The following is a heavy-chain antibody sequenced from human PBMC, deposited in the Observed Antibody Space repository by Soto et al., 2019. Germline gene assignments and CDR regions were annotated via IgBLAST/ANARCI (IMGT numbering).Heavy chain of an antibody. J-gene: IGHJ6*02. CDR3: VQSRCGGDCLQSYSSHSYYGLDV. Sequence: QITLKESGPTLVKPTQTLTLTCTFSGLSLSTTGVGVGWIRQPPGKALEWLALIYWDDYKRYSPSLQSRLTITKDTSTNQVVRTMTNRDPVATATYYCVQSRCGGDCLQSYSSHSYYGLDVWGQGTTVTVSS. CDR1: GLSLSTTGVG. CDR2: IYWDDYK. D-gene: IGHD2-21*02. V-gene: IGHV2-5*02.